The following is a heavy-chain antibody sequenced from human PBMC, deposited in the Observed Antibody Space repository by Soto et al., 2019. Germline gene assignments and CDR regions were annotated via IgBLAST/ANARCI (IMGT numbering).Heavy chain of an antibody. D-gene: IGHD6-13*01. V-gene: IGHV3-30*18. J-gene: IGHJ4*02. Sequence: QVQLVESGGGVVQPGRSLRLSCAASGFTFSSYGMHWVRQAPGKGLEWVAVISYDGSNKYYADSVKGRFTISRDNSNNTLYMQMNSLRAEDTAVYYCAKGLKIAAACTMGYWGQGTLVTVSS. CDR3: AKGLKIAAACTMGY. CDR1: GFTFSSYG. CDR2: ISYDGSNK.